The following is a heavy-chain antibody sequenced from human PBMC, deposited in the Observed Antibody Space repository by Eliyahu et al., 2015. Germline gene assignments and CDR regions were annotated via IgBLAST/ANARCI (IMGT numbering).Heavy chain of an antibody. V-gene: IGHV1-2*04. CDR1: GYIFNGYY. CDR3: ARESPRARVFDF. J-gene: IGHJ3*01. Sequence: QVQLVQSGAEMKKPGASVKVSCRASGYIFNGYYIHWVRQAPGQGLEWMGWINGNNGDTNYAEKFQGLITMTRDTSINTAYMELSSLKSDDTAMYFCARESPRARVFDFWGQGTLVTVSS. CDR2: INGNNGDT.